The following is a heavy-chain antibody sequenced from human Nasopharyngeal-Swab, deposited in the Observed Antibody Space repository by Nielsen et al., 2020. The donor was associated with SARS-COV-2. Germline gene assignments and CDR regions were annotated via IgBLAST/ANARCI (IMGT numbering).Heavy chain of an antibody. D-gene: IGHD2-15*01. J-gene: IGHJ6*02. V-gene: IGHV3-21*01. CDR2: ISSSSSDI. CDR3: ARGYCSSGSCYAKHYGMDV. Sequence: GESLKISCVDSGFRDYSMNWVHQAPGKGLEWVSSISSSSSDIYYADSVKGRFTISRDNAKNSLYLQMNNLRAEDTAVYYCARGYCSSGSCYAKHYGMDVWGQGTTVTVSS. CDR1: GFRDYS.